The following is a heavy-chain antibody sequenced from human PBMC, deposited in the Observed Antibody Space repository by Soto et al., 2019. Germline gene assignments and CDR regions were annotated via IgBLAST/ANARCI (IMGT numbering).Heavy chain of an antibody. V-gene: IGHV4-39*01. D-gene: IGHD1-1*01. Sequence: PSETLSLTCTVSGGSISSSSYYWGWIRQPPGKGLEWIGSIYYSGSTYYNPSLKSRVTISVDTSKNQFSLKLSSVTAADTAVYYCARGITTGTFRFGWFDPWGQGTLVTVSS. CDR3: ARGITTGTFRFGWFDP. CDR2: IYYSGST. CDR1: GGSISSSSYY. J-gene: IGHJ5*02.